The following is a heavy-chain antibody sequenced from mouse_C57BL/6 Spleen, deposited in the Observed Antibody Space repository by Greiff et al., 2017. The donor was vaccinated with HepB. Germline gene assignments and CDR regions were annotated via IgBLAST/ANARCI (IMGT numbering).Heavy chain of an antibody. CDR3: ARREGDDYGAWFAY. Sequence: VQLQQSGAELVMPGASVKLSCKASGYTFTSYWMHWVKQRPGQGLEWIGEIDPSDSYTNYNQKFKGKSTLTVDKSSSTAYMQLSSLKSEDSAVYDCARREGDDYGAWFAYWGQGTLVTVSA. J-gene: IGHJ3*01. D-gene: IGHD2-4*01. CDR2: IDPSDSYT. CDR1: GYTFTSYW. V-gene: IGHV1-69*01.